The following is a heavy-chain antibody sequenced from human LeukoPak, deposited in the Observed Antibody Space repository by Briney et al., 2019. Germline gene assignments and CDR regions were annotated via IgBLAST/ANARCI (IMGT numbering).Heavy chain of an antibody. CDR1: GGSISSSSYY. CDR2: IYYSGST. V-gene: IGHV4-39*01. Sequence: TSSETLSLTCTVSGGSISSSSYYWGWIRQPPGKGLEWIGSIYYSGSTYYNPSLKSRVTISVDTSKNQFSLKLSSVTAADTAVYYCMGGNRDYYDDNWFDPWGQGTLVTVSS. D-gene: IGHD3-22*01. CDR3: MGGNRDYYDDNWFDP. J-gene: IGHJ5*02.